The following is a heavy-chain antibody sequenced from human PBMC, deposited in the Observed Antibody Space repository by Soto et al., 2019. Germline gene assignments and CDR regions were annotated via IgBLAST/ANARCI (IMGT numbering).Heavy chain of an antibody. CDR2: IYYSGST. CDR3: ARAWSGYYGPYFDY. V-gene: IGHV4-59*01. CDR1: GGSISSYY. J-gene: IGHJ4*02. Sequence: PSETLSLTCTVSGGSISSYYWSRIRQPPGKGLEWIGYIYYSGSTNYNPSLKSRVTISVDTSKNQFSLKLSSVTAADTAVYYCARAWSGYYGPYFDYWGQGTLVTVSS. D-gene: IGHD3-3*01.